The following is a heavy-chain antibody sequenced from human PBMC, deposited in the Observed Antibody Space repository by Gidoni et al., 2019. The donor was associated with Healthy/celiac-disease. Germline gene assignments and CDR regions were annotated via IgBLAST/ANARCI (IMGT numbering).Heavy chain of an antibody. CDR2: IYYSGST. V-gene: IGHV4-59*01. D-gene: IGHD5-12*01. J-gene: IGHJ4*02. CDR1: GGSISSYY. Sequence: QVQLQESGPGLVKPSETLSLTCPVSGGSISSYYWSWIRQPPGKGLEWIGYIYYSGSTNYNPSLKSRVTISVDTSKNQFSLKLSSVTAADTAVYYCARGSGYAVYYFDYWGQGTLVTVSS. CDR3: ARGSGYAVYYFDY.